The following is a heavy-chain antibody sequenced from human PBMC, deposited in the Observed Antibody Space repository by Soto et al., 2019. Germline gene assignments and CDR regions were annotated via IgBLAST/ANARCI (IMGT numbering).Heavy chain of an antibody. V-gene: IGHV4-4*02. CDR1: GGSISSSNW. CDR2: IYHSGST. J-gene: IGHJ6*02. Sequence: PSETLSLTCAVSGGSISSSNWWSWVRQPPGKGLEWIGEIYHSGSTNYNPSLKSRVTISVDKSKNQFSLKLSSVTAADTAVYYCARAPSGGEIAAAGEASAYYGMDVWGQGTTVTVSS. CDR3: ARAPSGGEIAAAGEASAYYGMDV. D-gene: IGHD6-13*01.